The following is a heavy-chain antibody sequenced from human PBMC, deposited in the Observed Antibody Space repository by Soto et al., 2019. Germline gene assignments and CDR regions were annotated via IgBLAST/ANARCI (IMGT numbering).Heavy chain of an antibody. CDR1: GGAFGSYA. J-gene: IGHJ4*02. CDR2: IIPMFETT. Sequence: QVQLVQSGAEVKKPGSSVKVSCKASGGAFGSYAVNWVRQAPGQGLEWMGGIIPMFETTNYAQRFQGRVTGTADESTSTVYLELTRLRSEDTGMYYCTRHRGYSSGYWGQDFWGQGTLVTVSS. CDR3: TRHRGYSSGYWGQDF. D-gene: IGHD2-15*01. V-gene: IGHV1-69*01.